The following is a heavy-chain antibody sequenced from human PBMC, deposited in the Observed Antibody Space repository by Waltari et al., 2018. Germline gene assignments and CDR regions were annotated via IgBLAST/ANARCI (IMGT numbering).Heavy chain of an antibody. CDR1: GFTFSSYA. D-gene: IGHD3-3*01. CDR3: AKGKLRFLEWFHLSWDY. J-gene: IGHJ4*02. V-gene: IGHV3-23*04. Sequence: EVQLVESGGGLVQPGGSLRLSCAASGFTFSSYAMRWVRQAPGKGLEWVSAISGSGGSTYYADSVKGRFTISRDNSKNTLYLQMNSLRAEDTAVYYCAKGKLRFLEWFHLSWDYWGQGTLVTVSS. CDR2: ISGSGGST.